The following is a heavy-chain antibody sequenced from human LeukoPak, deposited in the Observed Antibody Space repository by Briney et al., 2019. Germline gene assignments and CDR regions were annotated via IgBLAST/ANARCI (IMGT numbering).Heavy chain of an antibody. J-gene: IGHJ6*03. CDR1: GYTFTSYG. D-gene: IGHD5/OR15-5a*01. CDR3: ARDSGLRGYYYYMDV. CDR2: ISAYNGNT. Sequence: ASVKVSCKASGYTFTSYGISWVRQAPGQGLEWMGWISAYNGNTNYAQKLQGRVTMTTDTSTSTVYMELSSLRSEDTAVYYCARDSGLRGYYYYMDVWGKGTTVTVSS. V-gene: IGHV1-18*01.